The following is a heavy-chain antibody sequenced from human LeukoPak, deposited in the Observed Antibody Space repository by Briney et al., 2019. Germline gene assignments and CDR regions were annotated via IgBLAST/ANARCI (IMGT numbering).Heavy chain of an antibody. CDR2: IRYDGSNK. V-gene: IGHV3-30*02. CDR3: ARDMNVWGSYRGFSY. J-gene: IGHJ4*02. Sequence: PGGSLRLSCAASGFTFSSYGMHWVRQAPGKGLEWVAFIRYDGSNKYYADSVKGRFTISRDNSKNTLYLQMNSLRAEDTAVYYCARDMNVWGSYRGFSYWGQGTLVTVSS. CDR1: GFTFSSYG. D-gene: IGHD3-16*02.